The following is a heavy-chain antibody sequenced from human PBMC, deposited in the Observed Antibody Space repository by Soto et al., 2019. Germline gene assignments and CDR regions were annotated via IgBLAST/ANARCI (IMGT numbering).Heavy chain of an antibody. CDR2: IIPILGIA. V-gene: IGHV1-69*08. CDR1: GGTFSSYT. J-gene: IGHJ4*02. D-gene: IGHD3-16*01. Sequence: QVQLVQSGAEVKKPGSSVKVSCKASGGTFSSYTISWVRQAPGQGLEWMGRIIPILGIANYAQKFQGRVTITADKSTSTADMELSSLRSEDTAVYYCARDLGKKGMGHVDYWGQGTLVTVSS. CDR3: ARDLGKKGMGHVDY.